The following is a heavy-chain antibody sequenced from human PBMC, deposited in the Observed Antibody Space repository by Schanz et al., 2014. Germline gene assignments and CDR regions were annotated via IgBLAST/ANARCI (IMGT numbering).Heavy chain of an antibody. CDR2: IIPIHGIV. V-gene: IGHV1-69*08. D-gene: IGHD6-6*01. CDR3: ARDQSPYTNSSDVRYFDY. CDR1: GGTFSSYT. Sequence: QVHLVQSGAEVKKPGSSVKVSCKLSGGTFSSYTISWMRQAPGQGLEWMGKIIPIHGIVNYAQRFQDRVRITADKSTSTAYMELSSLRSEDTAVYYCARDQSPYTNSSDVRYFDYWGQGSLVTVSS. J-gene: IGHJ4*02.